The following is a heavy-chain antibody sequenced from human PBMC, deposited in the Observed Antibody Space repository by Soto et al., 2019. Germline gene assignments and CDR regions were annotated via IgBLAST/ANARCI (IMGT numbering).Heavy chain of an antibody. CDR1: GYTFSRYA. V-gene: IGHV1-3*01. CDR2: INAGNGNT. Sequence: VKVSCKASGYTFSRYAIHWVRQAPGQRLEWMGWINAGNGNTKYSQKFEGRVTLTTDTSANTVYMELSNLRFEDTALYYCARDQQFRNWFDSWGQGTLVTVSS. J-gene: IGHJ5*01. D-gene: IGHD6-13*01. CDR3: ARDQQFRNWFDS.